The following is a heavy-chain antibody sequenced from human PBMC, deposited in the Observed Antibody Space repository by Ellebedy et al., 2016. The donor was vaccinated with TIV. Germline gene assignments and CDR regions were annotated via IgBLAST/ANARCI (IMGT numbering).Heavy chain of an antibody. D-gene: IGHD2/OR15-2a*01. Sequence: AASVKVSCKASGYTFTGYYMHWVRQAPGQGLEWMGWINPNSGGTNYAQKFQGRVTMTRETSVSTAYMELSRLTSDHTAVYYRAASYVNHWGCWGQGTLVTVSS. CDR1: GYTFTGYY. J-gene: IGHJ4*02. V-gene: IGHV1-2*02. CDR3: AASYVNHWGC. CDR2: INPNSGGT.